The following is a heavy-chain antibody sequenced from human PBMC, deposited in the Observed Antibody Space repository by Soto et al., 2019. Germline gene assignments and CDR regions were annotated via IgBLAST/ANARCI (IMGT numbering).Heavy chain of an antibody. CDR2: ISYDGREI. CDR3: ANGKDGVSYYYGMDV. D-gene: IGHD3-10*01. Sequence: QVQLVESGGGVVQPGRSLRLSCAASGFTFRSYGMHWVRQAPGKGLEWVAVISYDGREIHYVDSVKGRFNISRDNSKDTLYLQMNSLRGEDTAVYFCANGKDGVSYYYGMDVWGPGTTVAGSS. J-gene: IGHJ6*02. V-gene: IGHV3-30*18. CDR1: GFTFRSYG.